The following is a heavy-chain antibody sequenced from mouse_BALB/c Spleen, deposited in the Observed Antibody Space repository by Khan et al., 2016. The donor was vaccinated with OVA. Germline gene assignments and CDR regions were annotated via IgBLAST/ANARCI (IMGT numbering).Heavy chain of an antibody. CDR2: IDPFSGGS. J-gene: IGHJ3*01. CDR1: GYSFTSYY. V-gene: IGHV1-42*01. Sequence: EVQLQQSGPELMKPGASVKISCKASGYSFTSYYIHWVMQRHGESLEWIGDIDPFSGGSTYNQKFKVKATLTVDKSSSTAYIHLSNLTSEDSAVYYCTRHGYVAWFTYWGQGTLVTGSA. CDR3: TRHGYVAWFTY. D-gene: IGHD2-2*01.